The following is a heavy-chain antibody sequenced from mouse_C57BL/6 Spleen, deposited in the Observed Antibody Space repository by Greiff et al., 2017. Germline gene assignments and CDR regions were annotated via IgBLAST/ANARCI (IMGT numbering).Heavy chain of an antibody. V-gene: IGHV1-61*01. CDR2: IYPSDSET. J-gene: IGHJ4*01. D-gene: IGHD1-1*01. CDR3: SASYYGSPYYDAMEY. Sequence: QVQLQQPGAELVRPGSSVKLSCKASGYTFTSYWMDWVKQRPGQGLEWIGNIYPSDSETHYNQKFKDKATFTVDKSSSTAYMQLSSLTSEDSAVDYWSASYYGSPYYDAMEYWGQGTSGTVSS. CDR1: GYTFTSYW.